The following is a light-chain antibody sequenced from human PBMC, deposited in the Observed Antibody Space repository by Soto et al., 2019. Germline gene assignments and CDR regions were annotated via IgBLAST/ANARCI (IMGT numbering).Light chain of an antibody. CDR2: GAS. CDR3: LQYHDCPPKQYT. J-gene: IGKJ2*01. V-gene: IGKV3-15*01. CDR1: QSVSSD. Sequence: EIVMTQSPATLSVSPGERVTLSCRASQSVSSDLAWYQYKPGQAPRLLIYGASTRATGTPARFSGRGSGTEFSLSISSLPSEDFAVYYCLQYHDCPPKQYTFGQGTKLEIK.